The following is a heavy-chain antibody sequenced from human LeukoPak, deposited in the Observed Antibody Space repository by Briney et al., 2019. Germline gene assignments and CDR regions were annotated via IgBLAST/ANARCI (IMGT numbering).Heavy chain of an antibody. D-gene: IGHD1-1*01. CDR1: GGSISSYY. CDR2: IYYSGST. V-gene: IGHV4-59*08. J-gene: IGHJ4*02. CDR3: ALFPTGTTTN. Sequence: SETLSLTCTVSGGSISSYYWSWIRQPPGKGLEWIGYIYYSGSTNYNPSLKSRVTISVDTSKNQFSLKLSSVTAADTAVYYCALFPTGTTTNWGQGTLVTVSS.